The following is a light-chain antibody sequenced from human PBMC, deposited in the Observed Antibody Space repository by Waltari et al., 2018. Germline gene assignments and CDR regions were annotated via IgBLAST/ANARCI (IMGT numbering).Light chain of an antibody. CDR2: EGS. Sequence: QSALTQPASVSGSPGQSITISCTGTSSDVGSYNLVSWYQQHPGKAPKLMIYEGSKRPSRVSNRFSGSKSGNPASLTISGLQVEDEADYYCCSYAGSSTPVVFGGGTKLTVL. J-gene: IGLJ2*01. CDR1: SSDVGSYNL. CDR3: CSYAGSSTPVV. V-gene: IGLV2-23*01.